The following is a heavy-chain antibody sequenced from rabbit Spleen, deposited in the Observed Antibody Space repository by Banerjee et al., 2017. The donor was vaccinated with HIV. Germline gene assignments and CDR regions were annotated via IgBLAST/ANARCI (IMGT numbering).Heavy chain of an antibody. Sequence: QSLEESGESLVKPGASLTLTCTASGFSFSNYYMCWVRQAPGKGLEWIGCIYVGFGDATYYASWAKGRFTISKTSSTTVTLQLTSLTAADTATYFCAREVLYAAYAGFGDATIYYFDLWGPGTLVTVS. D-gene: IGHD6-1*01. V-gene: IGHV1S40*01. CDR2: IYVGFGDAT. J-gene: IGHJ4*01. CDR3: AREVLYAAYAGFGDATIYYFDL. CDR1: GFSFSNYY.